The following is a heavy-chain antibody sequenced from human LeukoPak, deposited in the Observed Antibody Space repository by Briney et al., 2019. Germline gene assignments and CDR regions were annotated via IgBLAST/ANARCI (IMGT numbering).Heavy chain of an antibody. V-gene: IGHV3-30*02. CDR2: IRYDGSNK. D-gene: IGHD3-10*01. J-gene: IGHJ4*02. CDR1: GFTFSSYG. CDR3: AKALLWFGELSSPSYYFDY. Sequence: GGSLRLSCAASGFTFSSYGMHWVRQAPGKGLEWVAFIRYDGSNKYYADSVKGRFTISRDNSKNTLYLQMNSLRAEDTAVYYCAKALLWFGELSSPSYYFDYWGQGTLVTVSS.